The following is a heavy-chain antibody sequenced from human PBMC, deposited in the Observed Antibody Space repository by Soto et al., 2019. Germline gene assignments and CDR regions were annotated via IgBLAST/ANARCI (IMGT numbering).Heavy chain of an antibody. CDR1: GCTFTGYF. D-gene: IGHD3-10*01. Sequence: ASVKVSGKASGCTFTGYFMHWVRQAPGQGLEWMGWINPYSGGADYAQSFQGRVTMTRDTSISTVYMELSRLRFDDTAVYYCARVIRGAYYNSPLDTWGQGTVVTVS. J-gene: IGHJ5*02. CDR3: ARVIRGAYYNSPLDT. CDR2: INPYSGGA. V-gene: IGHV1-2*02.